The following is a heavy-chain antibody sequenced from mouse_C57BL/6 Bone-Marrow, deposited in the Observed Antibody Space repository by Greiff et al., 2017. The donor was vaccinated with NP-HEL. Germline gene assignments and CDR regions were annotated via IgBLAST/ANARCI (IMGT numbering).Heavy chain of an antibody. Sequence: VQLQQSGAELVRPGASVKLSCTASGFTFNDDYMHWVKQRPGQGLEWIGWIDPENGDTEYASKFQGKATITADTSSNTAYLQLSSLTSEDPAVYYCAAAELDYDGSSDYAMEDWGKGTSVT. V-gene: IGHV14-4*01. D-gene: IGHD1-1*01. CDR2: IDPENGDT. J-gene: IGHJ4*01. CDR1: GFTFNDDY. CDR3: AAAELDYDGSSDYAMED.